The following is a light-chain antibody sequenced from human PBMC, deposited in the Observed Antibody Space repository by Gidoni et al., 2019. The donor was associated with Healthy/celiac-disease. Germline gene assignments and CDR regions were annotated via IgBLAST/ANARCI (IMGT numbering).Light chain of an antibody. J-gene: IGKJ1*01. Sequence: DIQMTQSTSTLSASVGDRVTITCRASKSISSWLAWYQQKPGKAPKLLIYKASSLERGVPSRFSGSGSGTEFTLTISSLQPDDFATYYCQQYNSYPWTFGQGTKVEIK. CDR2: KAS. V-gene: IGKV1-5*03. CDR1: KSISSW. CDR3: QQYNSYPWT.